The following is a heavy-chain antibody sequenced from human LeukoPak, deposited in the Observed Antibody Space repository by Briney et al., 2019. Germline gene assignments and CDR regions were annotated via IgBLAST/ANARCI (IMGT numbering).Heavy chain of an antibody. Sequence: GGSLRLSCAASGFTFSSYAMHWVRQAPGKGLEWVAVISYDGSNKYYADSVKGRFTISRDNSKNTLYLQMNSLRAEDTAVYYCARDQGIYNHRIIDSWGQGTLVTVSS. CDR2: ISYDGSNK. CDR1: GFTFSSYA. CDR3: ARDQGIYNHRIIDS. V-gene: IGHV3-30-3*01. J-gene: IGHJ4*02. D-gene: IGHD5-12*01.